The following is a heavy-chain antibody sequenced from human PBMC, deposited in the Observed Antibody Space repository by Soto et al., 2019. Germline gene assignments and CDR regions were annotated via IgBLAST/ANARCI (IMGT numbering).Heavy chain of an antibody. CDR2: ISANNGNA. V-gene: IGHV1-18*04. J-gene: IGHJ4*02. CDR1: GYRLTSNY. CDR3: ARDSGDRCFVS. Sequence: ASVKVSCEDSGYRLTSNYIHWVRQAPGQGLEWMGWISANNGNAKYVEKFQGRVTMTTDTPTNTAYMEVRRLRSDDTAVYYGARDSGDRCFVSWGQGTLVTVSS. D-gene: IGHD3-10*01.